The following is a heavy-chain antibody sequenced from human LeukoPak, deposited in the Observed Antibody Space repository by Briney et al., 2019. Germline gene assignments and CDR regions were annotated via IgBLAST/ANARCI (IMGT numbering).Heavy chain of an antibody. V-gene: IGHV3-53*01. J-gene: IGHJ4*02. Sequence: GGSLRLSCTVSGFTVSSNSMSWVRQAPGKGLEWVSFIYSDNTHYSDSVKGRFTISRDNSKNTLYLQMNSLRAEDTAVYYCARDLIVGTTIRYYFDYWGQGTLVTVSS. CDR3: ARDLIVGTTIRYYFDY. CDR2: IYSDNT. CDR1: GFTVSSNS. D-gene: IGHD1-26*01.